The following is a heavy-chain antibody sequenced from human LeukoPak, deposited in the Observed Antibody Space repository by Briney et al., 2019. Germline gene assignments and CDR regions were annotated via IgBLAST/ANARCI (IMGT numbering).Heavy chain of an antibody. CDR2: ISSSSSYI. D-gene: IGHD3-3*02. Sequence: GGSLRLSCAASGFTFSSYSMNWVRQAPGKGLEWVSSISSSSSYIYYADSVKGRFTISRDNAKNSLYLQMNSLRTEDTAVYYCARDVKAGHFPNNWFDPWGQGALVTVSS. CDR1: GFTFSSYS. J-gene: IGHJ5*02. CDR3: ARDVKAGHFPNNWFDP. V-gene: IGHV3-21*01.